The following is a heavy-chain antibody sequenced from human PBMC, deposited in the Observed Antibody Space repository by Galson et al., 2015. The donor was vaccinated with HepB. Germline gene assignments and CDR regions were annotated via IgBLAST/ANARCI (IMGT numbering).Heavy chain of an antibody. Sequence: SVKVSCKASGGTFSSYTISWVRQAPGQGLEWMGRIIPILGIANYAQKFQGRVTITADKSTSTAYMELSSLRSEDTAVYYCARDQGCSGASTMIDFPNPLQPLPWG. CDR3: ARDQGCSGASTMIDFPNPLQPLP. V-gene: IGHV1-69*04. J-gene: IGHJ5*02. D-gene: IGHD2-15*01. CDR2: IIPILGIA. CDR1: GGTFSSYT.